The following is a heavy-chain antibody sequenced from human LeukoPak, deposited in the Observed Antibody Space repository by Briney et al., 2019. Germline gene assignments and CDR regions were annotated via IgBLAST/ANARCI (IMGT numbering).Heavy chain of an antibody. J-gene: IGHJ4*02. CDR1: GGTFSSYA. Sequence: ASVKVSCKASGGTFSSYAISWVRQAPGQGLEWMGGIIPIFGTANYAQKFQGRVTITADESTSTAYMELSSLRSEDTAVYYCARDRSGYYYEPFDYWGQGTLVTVSS. D-gene: IGHD3-22*01. CDR2: IIPIFGTA. V-gene: IGHV1-69*01. CDR3: ARDRSGYYYEPFDY.